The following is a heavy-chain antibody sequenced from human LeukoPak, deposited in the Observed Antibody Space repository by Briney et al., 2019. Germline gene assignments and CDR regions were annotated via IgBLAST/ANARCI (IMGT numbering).Heavy chain of an antibody. CDR2: INPNSGGT. D-gene: IGHD6-6*01. CDR1: GYTFTGYY. V-gene: IGHV1-2*02. J-gene: IGHJ4*02. CDR3: ARVLPSIAARPHFDY. Sequence: ASVKVSCKASGYTFTGYYMHWVRQAPGQGLEWMGWINPNSGGTNYAQKFQGRVTMTRDTSISTAYMELSRLRSDDTAVYYCARVLPSIAARPHFDYWGQGTLVTVSS.